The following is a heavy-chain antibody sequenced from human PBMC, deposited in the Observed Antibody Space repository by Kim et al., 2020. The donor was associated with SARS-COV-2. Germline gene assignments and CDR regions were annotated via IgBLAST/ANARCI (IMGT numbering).Heavy chain of an antibody. V-gene: IGHV1-69*04. J-gene: IGHJ5*02. CDR1: GGTFSSYA. Sequence: SVKVSCKASGGTFSSYAISWVRQAPGQGLEWMGRIIPILGIANYAQKFQGRVTITADKSTSTAYMELSSLRSEDTAVYYCARDRADYDILTGYQTNWFDPWGQGTLVTVSS. CDR3: ARDRADYDILTGYQTNWFDP. CDR2: IIPILGIA. D-gene: IGHD3-9*01.